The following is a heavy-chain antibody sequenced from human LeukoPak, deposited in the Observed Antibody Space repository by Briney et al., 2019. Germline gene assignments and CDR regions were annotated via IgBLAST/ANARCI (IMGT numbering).Heavy chain of an antibody. CDR1: GGSFSGYY. Sequence: SETLSLTCAVYGGSFSGYYCSWIRQPPGKGLEWIGEINHSGSTNYNPSLKSRVTISVDTSKNQFSLKLSSMTAADTAVYYCARTPSITAAGTGWDWFDPWGQGTMVTVSS. V-gene: IGHV4-34*01. J-gene: IGHJ5*02. CDR3: ARTPSITAAGTGWDWFDP. D-gene: IGHD6-13*01. CDR2: INHSGST.